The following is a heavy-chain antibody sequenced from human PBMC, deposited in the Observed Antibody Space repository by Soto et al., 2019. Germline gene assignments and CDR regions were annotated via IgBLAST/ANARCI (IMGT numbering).Heavy chain of an antibody. Sequence: QVHLVQSGAEVKKPGSSVKVSCKAPGGTFSNHAINWVRQDPGQGLEWIGRIIPIFSTTNYAQKFQGRVTMTADESTITAYLELSSLKQDDTAVYYCAREVAADGTFREDVFDIWGQGTLVTVSS. CDR3: AREVAADGTFREDVFDI. V-gene: IGHV1-69*12. CDR1: GGTFSNHA. J-gene: IGHJ3*02. D-gene: IGHD6-13*01. CDR2: IIPIFSTT.